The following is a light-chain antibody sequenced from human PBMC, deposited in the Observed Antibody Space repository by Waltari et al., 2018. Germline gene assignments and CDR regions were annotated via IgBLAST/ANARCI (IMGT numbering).Light chain of an antibody. V-gene: IGLV2-23*01. Sequence: QSALTQPASVSGSPGQSFTISFTETASDVGTYKSVTWYQQHPGKAPNPILSGGRSRFSGSKSGNTASLTISGLQAEDEAHYYCCSYAGSGPWVFGGGTKLTVL. CDR2: GG. CDR3: CSYAGSGPWV. J-gene: IGLJ3*02. CDR1: ASDVGTYKS.